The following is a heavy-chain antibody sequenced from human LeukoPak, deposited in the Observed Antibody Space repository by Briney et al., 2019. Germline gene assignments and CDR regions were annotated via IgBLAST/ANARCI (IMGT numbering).Heavy chain of an antibody. V-gene: IGHV1-18*01. CDR3: ARDGFSSRWPYYFDF. D-gene: IGHD6-13*01. J-gene: IGHJ4*02. CDR1: GYTFINYG. CDR2: ISSYNGNT. Sequence: ASVKVSCKASGYTFINYGITWVRQAPGQGLEWMGWISSYNGNTYYAQKFQGRVTMTTDTSTSTAYMELKSLRSDDTAVYHCARDGFSSRWPYYFDFWGQGSLVTVSS.